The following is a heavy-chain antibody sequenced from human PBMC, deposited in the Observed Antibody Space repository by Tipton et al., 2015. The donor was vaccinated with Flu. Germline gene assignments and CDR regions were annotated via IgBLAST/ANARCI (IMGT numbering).Heavy chain of an antibody. CDR1: GFTFGRYA. CDR2: ISGGGAIK. J-gene: IGHJ6*02. Sequence: SLRLSCAASGFTFGRYAMSWVRQAPGKGLEWVSSISGGGAIKYFADSVKGRSTIARDDSKNLLYLQMNNLRVDDAAIYYCAPTPGAVAGNPGYYWGMDVWGPGTTVSVSS. CDR3: APTPGAVAGNPGYYWGMDV. V-gene: IGHV3-23*01. D-gene: IGHD6-19*01.